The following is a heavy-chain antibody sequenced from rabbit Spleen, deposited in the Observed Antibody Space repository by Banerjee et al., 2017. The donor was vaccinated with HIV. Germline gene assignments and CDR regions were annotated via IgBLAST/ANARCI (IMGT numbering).Heavy chain of an antibody. CDR2: INAATGKP. Sequence: QEQLVESGGGLVQPGGSLKLSCTASGFDFSKYGMSWVRQAPGKGLEWIACINAATGKPGAATWAKGRFTISRTSSTTVTLRMTSLTAADRATYFCARDLVGVIGWNFYLWGQGTLVTVS. J-gene: IGHJ4*01. V-gene: IGHV1S45*01. CDR1: GFDFSKYG. CDR3: ARDLVGVIGWNFYL. D-gene: IGHD1-1*01.